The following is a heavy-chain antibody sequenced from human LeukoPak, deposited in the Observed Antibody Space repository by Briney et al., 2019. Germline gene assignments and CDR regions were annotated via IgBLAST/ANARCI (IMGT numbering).Heavy chain of an antibody. J-gene: IGHJ4*02. D-gene: IGHD3-16*01. CDR1: GFTFSSYA. V-gene: IGHV3-30-3*01. Sequence: PGRSLRLSCAASGFTFSSYAMRWVRQAPGKGLEWVAVISYDGSNKYYADSVKGRFTISRDNSKNTLYLQMNSLRAEDTAVYYCARGGYFDYWGQGTLVTVSS. CDR3: ARGGYFDY. CDR2: ISYDGSNK.